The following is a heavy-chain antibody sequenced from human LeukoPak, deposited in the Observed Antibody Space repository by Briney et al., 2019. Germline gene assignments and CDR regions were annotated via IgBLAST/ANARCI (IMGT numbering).Heavy chain of an antibody. Sequence: GGSLRHSCAASGFTFSSYAMHWVRQAPGKGLEWVAVISYDGSNKYYADSVKGRFTISRDNSKNTLYLQMNSLRAEDTAVYYCASALYYDILTGYSPPSDYWGQGTLVTVSS. J-gene: IGHJ4*02. CDR3: ASALYYDILTGYSPPSDY. CDR1: GFTFSSYA. CDR2: ISYDGSNK. V-gene: IGHV3-30*04. D-gene: IGHD3-9*01.